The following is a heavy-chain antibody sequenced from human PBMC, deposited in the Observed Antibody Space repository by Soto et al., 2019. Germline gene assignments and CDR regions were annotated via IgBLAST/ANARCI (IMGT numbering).Heavy chain of an antibody. J-gene: IGHJ3*02. CDR3: ARGFDKGGKQPYDAFDI. D-gene: IGHD3-9*01. Sequence: GPPVKVSCKASGGTFSSYAISWVRQAPGQGLEWMGGIIPIFGTANYAQKFQGRVTITADKSTSTAYMELSSLRSEDTAVYYCARGFDKGGKQPYDAFDIWGQGTMVTVSS. V-gene: IGHV1-69*06. CDR1: GGTFSSYA. CDR2: IIPIFGTA.